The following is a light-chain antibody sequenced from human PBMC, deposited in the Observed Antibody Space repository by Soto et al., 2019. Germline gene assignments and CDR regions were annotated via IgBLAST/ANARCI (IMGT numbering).Light chain of an antibody. CDR3: SSYTSTSTLYV. V-gene: IGLV2-14*03. CDR1: SCNIGDYNY. CDR2: DIT. J-gene: IGLJ1*01. Sequence: QSALTQPASVSGSPGQSITISCIGTSCNIGDYNYVSWYQHQPGKVPKLMIYDITNRPSGLSHRFSGSKSGNTASLTISGLQTEDEADYFCSSYTSTSTLYVFGAGTKLTVL.